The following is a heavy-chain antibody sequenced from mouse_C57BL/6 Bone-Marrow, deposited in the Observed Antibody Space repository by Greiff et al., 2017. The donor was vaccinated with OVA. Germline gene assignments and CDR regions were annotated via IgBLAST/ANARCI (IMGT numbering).Heavy chain of an antibody. J-gene: IGHJ3*01. CDR2: IYPGDGDT. CDR1: GYAFSSSW. D-gene: IGHD2-12*01. Sequence: VQLQQSGPELVKPGASVKISCKASGYAFSSSWMHWVKQRPGKGLEWIGRIYPGDGDTNYNGKFKGKATLTADKSSSTAYMQLSSLTSEDSAVYCGTRTYNYDVGFAYWGQGTLVTVSA. CDR3: TRTYNYDVGFAY. V-gene: IGHV1-82*01.